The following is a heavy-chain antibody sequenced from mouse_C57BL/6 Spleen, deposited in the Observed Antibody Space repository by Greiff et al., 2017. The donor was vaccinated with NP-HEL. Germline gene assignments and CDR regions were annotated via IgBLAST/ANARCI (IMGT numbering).Heavy chain of an antibody. D-gene: IGHD2-3*01. J-gene: IGHJ3*01. Sequence: QVQLKQSGAELVKPGASVKMSCKASGYTFTSYWITWVKQRPGQGLEWIGDIYPGSGSTNYNEKFKSKATLTVDTSSSTAYMQLSSLTSEDSAVYYCARIYDGYSVFADWGKGTLVTVSA. CDR1: GYTFTSYW. CDR2: IYPGSGST. V-gene: IGHV1-55*01. CDR3: ARIYDGYSVFAD.